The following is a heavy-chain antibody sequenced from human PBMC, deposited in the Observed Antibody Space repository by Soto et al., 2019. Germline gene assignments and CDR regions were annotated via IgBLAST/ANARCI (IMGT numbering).Heavy chain of an antibody. CDR1: GGTFNNFA. J-gene: IGHJ6*02. D-gene: IGHD6-25*01. V-gene: IGHV1-69*01. Sequence: QVQLVQSEAEVRKPGSSVKVSCQTSGGTFNNFAFTWVRQAPGQGLEWLGGIMPVFDTTNYAASFQGRITITADDLTNTVYMEMKTLRFDDTAVYYCATATISPVSATFHHYGMDVWGQGTTVTVSS. CDR3: ATATISPVSATFHHYGMDV. CDR2: IMPVFDTT.